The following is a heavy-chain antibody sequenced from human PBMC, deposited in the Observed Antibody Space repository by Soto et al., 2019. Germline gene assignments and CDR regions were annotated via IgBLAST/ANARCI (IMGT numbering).Heavy chain of an antibody. J-gene: IGHJ2*01. D-gene: IGHD6-25*01. Sequence: EVQLLESGGSLVLPGGSLRLSCAASGFSFSPYPMSWVRQAPVKGLEWVSTIGTTGGDTYYPDFVKGRFTISRDDSKNPRYLQMPSLQDEDSAIYYCAKSRVASGRGHFELWGRGTQVTVSS. CDR2: IGTTGGDT. CDR1: GFSFSPYP. CDR3: AKSRVASGRGHFEL. V-gene: IGHV3-23*01.